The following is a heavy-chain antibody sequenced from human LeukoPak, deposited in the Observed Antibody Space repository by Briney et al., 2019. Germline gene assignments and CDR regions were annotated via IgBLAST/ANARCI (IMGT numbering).Heavy chain of an antibody. V-gene: IGHV3-21*04. Sequence: PGGSLRLSCAASGFTFSSYSMNWVRQAPGKGLEWVSSISSGSSSYIYYADSVKGRFTISRDNAKNSLYLQMNGLRAEDTAVYYCAKDRNFWPGSSGFDYWGQGTLVTVSS. CDR3: AKDRNFWPGSSGFDY. J-gene: IGHJ4*02. CDR1: GFTFSSYS. CDR2: ISSGSSSYI. D-gene: IGHD3/OR15-3a*01.